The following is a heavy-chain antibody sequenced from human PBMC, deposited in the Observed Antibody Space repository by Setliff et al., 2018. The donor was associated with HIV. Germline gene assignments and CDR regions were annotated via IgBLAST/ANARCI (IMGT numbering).Heavy chain of an antibody. V-gene: IGHV4-61*08. CDR1: GGSISSGGYY. CDR2: INHSGST. CDR3: ARLRITMIMMLNYFDY. Sequence: PSETLSLTCTVSGGSISSGGYYWSWIRQPPGKGLEWIGEINHSGSTNYNPSLRSRVTISVDTSKNQFSLRLTSVTAADTAVYFCARLRITMIMMLNYFDYWGQGTLVTVSS. J-gene: IGHJ4*02. D-gene: IGHD3-22*01.